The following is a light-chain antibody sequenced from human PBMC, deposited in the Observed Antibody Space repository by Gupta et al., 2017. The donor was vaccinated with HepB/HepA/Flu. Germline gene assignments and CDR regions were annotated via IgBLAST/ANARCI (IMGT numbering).Light chain of an antibody. J-gene: IGLJ2*01. CDR2: ENN. CDR1: STNIGSNY. V-gene: IGLV1-51*01. CDR3: GTWDSSLSAVV. Sequence: SVLPQPPTVSTAPGQKVTTPCTGTSTNIGSNYLSWYQQHPGTTPKLLMYENNRRPSGIPAGFSGSKSGTSATLGITGLQTGDEADYYCGTWDSSLSAVVFGGGTKLIVL.